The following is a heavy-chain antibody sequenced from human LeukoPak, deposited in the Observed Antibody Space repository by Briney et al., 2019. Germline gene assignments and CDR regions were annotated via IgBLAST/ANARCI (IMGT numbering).Heavy chain of an antibody. V-gene: IGHV1-69*04. CDR2: IIPILGIA. Sequence: SVKVSCKASGGTFSSYAISWMRQAPGQGLEWMGRIIPILGIANYAQKFQGRATITADKSTSTAYMELSSLRSEDTAVYYCAILMLAAPFDYWGQGTLVTVSS. CDR3: AILMLAAPFDY. J-gene: IGHJ4*02. D-gene: IGHD2-15*01. CDR1: GGTFSSYA.